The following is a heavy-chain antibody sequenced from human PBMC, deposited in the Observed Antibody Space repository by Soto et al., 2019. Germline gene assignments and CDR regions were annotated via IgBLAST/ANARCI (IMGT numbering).Heavy chain of an antibody. D-gene: IGHD1-1*01. CDR2: IIPIFGTA. CDR1: GGTFSSYA. J-gene: IGHJ4*02. CDR3: ARDDRTTGTL. Sequence: QVQLVQSGAEVNKPGSSVNVSCKASGGTFSSYAISWLLQAPVQGLEWMVGIIPIFGTANYAQKFQGRFTLTEDESTSTAYMELRIRRSEDTADYYCARDDRTTGTLWGQGTLVTVSS. V-gene: IGHV1-69*12.